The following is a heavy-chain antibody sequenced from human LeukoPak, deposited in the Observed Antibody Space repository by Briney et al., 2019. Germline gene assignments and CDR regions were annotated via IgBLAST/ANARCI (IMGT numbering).Heavy chain of an antibody. Sequence: GGSPRLSCAASGFTFSSFAMHWVRQAPGKGLEWVAVISYDGSNKYYADSVKGRFTISRDNSKNTLYLQMNSLRVEDTAVYYCARDSYYYDSSGYFAYWGQGTLVTVSS. CDR2: ISYDGSNK. CDR1: GFTFSSFA. CDR3: ARDSYYYDSSGYFAY. V-gene: IGHV3-30*01. D-gene: IGHD3-22*01. J-gene: IGHJ4*02.